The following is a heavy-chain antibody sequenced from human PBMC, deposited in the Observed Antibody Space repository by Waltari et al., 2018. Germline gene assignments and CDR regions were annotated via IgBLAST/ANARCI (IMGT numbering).Heavy chain of an antibody. CDR2: SSDGGVYT. J-gene: IGHJ4*02. V-gene: IGHV3-23*04. Sequence: EVQLVESGGTSVQPGGSLRLSCAASGFTSFNYFISWVRQAPGKGLEWSSASSDGGVYTYYADSVKGRFTISRDSSKNTIYLQMNSLRVEDTALYYCAKGFEDLLPFDHWGQGTLVTVST. D-gene: IGHD2-21*01. CDR3: AKGFEDLLPFDH. CDR1: GFTSFNYF.